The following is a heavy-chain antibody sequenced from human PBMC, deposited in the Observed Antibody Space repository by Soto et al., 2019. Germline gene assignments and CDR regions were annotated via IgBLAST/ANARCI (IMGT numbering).Heavy chain of an antibody. CDR3: ARGGIGDIVVVTAASNARYFDI. V-gene: IGHV4-34*01. D-gene: IGHD2-2*01. J-gene: IGHJ2*01. CDR1: GGSFSGYY. Sequence: QVQLQQWGAGLLKPSETLSLTCAVYGGSFSGYYCSGIRQPPGKGLEWIGEINHSGSTNYNPSLKSRVTISVDTSNNQFSLKLSSVTAADTAVYYCARGGIGDIVVVTAASNARYFDIWCRGTMVNVSS. CDR2: INHSGST.